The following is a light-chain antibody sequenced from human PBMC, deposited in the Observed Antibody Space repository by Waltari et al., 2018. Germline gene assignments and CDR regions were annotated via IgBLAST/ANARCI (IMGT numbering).Light chain of an antibody. J-gene: IGLJ1*01. V-gene: IGLV2-11*01. CDR3: YSYTGHYTPYV. CDR2: DVT. Sequence: QSALTQPRSVSGSPGQSVTIPCTGTSSDVGRSNYVSWYQQHPGKAPKLMLYDVTKRPAGVPDRFSGSKSGNTASLTISGLQAEDEADYYCYSYTGHYTPYVFGTGTKVTVL. CDR1: SSDVGRSNY.